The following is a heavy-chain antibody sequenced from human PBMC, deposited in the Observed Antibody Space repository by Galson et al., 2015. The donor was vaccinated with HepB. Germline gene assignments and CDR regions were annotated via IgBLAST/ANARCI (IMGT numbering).Heavy chain of an antibody. CDR1: GFTFSTYA. J-gene: IGHJ4*02. CDR2: ISGIDGST. CDR3: ARQLAIDY. Sequence: SLRLSCAASGFTFSTYATSWVRQAPGKGLEWVSGISGIDGSTYYADSVKGRFTISRDNSKNTLFLQMNSLRADDTAVYYCARQLAIDYWGQGTLVTVSS. V-gene: IGHV3-23*01. D-gene: IGHD5-12*01.